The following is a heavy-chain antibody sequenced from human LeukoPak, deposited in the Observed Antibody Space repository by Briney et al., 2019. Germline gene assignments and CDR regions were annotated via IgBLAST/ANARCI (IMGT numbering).Heavy chain of an antibody. J-gene: IGHJ4*02. CDR3: ARAEINDYNRY. D-gene: IGHD4-11*01. Sequence: SETLSLTCNVSGYSISSGYFWGWVRQAPGKGLEWIGSINYSGRTYDNPSLKSRVTISIDTSKNQIFLKLRSTTAADTAHYYCARAEINDYNRYWGQGILVIVSS. CDR1: GYSISSGYF. V-gene: IGHV4-38-2*02. CDR2: INYSGRT.